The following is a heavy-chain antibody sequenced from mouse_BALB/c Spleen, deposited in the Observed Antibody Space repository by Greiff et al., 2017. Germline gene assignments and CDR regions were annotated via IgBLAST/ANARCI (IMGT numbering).Heavy chain of an antibody. Sequence: EVMLVESGAELVKPGASVKLSCTASGFNIKDTYMHWVKQRPEQGLEWIGRIDPANGNTKYDPKFQGKATITADTSSNTAYLQLSSLTSEDTAVYYCARSGGRLPLYFDYWGQGTTLTVSS. CDR3: ARSGGRLPLYFDY. CDR2: IDPANGNT. D-gene: IGHD1-2*01. V-gene: IGHV14-3*02. CDR1: GFNIKDTY. J-gene: IGHJ2*01.